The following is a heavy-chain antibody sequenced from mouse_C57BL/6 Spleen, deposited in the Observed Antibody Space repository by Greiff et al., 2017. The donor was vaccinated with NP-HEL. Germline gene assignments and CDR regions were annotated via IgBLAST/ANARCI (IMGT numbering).Heavy chain of an antibody. J-gene: IGHJ4*01. D-gene: IGHD1-1*01. CDR3: ARCPYYYGSSYEAMDY. CDR2: IYPGDGDT. V-gene: IGHV1-82*01. Sequence: QVQLQQSGPELVKPGASVKISCKASGYAFSSSWMNWVKQRPGKGLEWIGRIYPGDGDTNYNGTFKGKATLTADKSSSTAYMQLSSLTSEDSAVYFCARCPYYYGSSYEAMDYWGQGTSVTVSS. CDR1: GYAFSSSW.